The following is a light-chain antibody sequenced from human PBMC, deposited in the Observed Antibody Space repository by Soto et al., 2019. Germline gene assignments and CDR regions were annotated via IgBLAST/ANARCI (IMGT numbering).Light chain of an antibody. CDR2: DAT. CDR3: LLFCSGAPV. CDR1: TGAVTSGHS. Sequence: QAVVTQEPSLTVSPGGTVTLTCGSSTGAVTSGHSPHWFQQRPGQAPRTLIYDATNKPSWTPVRFSGSLLADKAALTLTGEQPEAEAEYSCLLFCSGAPVFGPRTKVTVL. V-gene: IGLV7-46*01. J-gene: IGLJ1*01.